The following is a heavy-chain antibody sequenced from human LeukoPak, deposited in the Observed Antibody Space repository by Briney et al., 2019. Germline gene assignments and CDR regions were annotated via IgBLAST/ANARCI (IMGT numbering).Heavy chain of an antibody. CDR2: INWNGDST. D-gene: IGHD3-22*01. CDR3: ARSQPRYDTNPYYFDY. V-gene: IGHV3-20*04. Sequence: PGGSLRLFCAASGFTFDDYGMSWVRQVPGKGLEWVSYINWNGDSTSYADSVRGRLTISRDNAKNSLYLQMNSLRAEDTALYYCARSQPRYDTNPYYFDYWGQGTLVTVSS. J-gene: IGHJ4*02. CDR1: GFTFDDYG.